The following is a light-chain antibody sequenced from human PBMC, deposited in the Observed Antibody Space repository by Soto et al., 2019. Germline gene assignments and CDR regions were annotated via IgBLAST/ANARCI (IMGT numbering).Light chain of an antibody. Sequence: DIQMTQSPSTLSASVGDRVTITCRASQSITDWLAWYQQKPGKAPKFLIYKASNLEGGVPSRFSGSGSGTEFTLTISSVQPDDFATYYCQYWHDYSWTFSQGTKVEIK. CDR1: QSITDW. CDR3: QYWHDYSWT. CDR2: KAS. J-gene: IGKJ1*01. V-gene: IGKV1-5*03.